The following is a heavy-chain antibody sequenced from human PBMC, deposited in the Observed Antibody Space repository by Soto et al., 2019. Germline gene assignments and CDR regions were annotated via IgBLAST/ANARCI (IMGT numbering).Heavy chain of an antibody. CDR1: GYTFTSYG. J-gene: IGHJ4*02. V-gene: IGHV1-18*01. CDR2: ISAYNGNT. CDR3: ARGIYDFWSGYHVDY. D-gene: IGHD3-3*01. Sequence: GAPVKVSCKASGYTFTSYGISWVRQAPGQGLEWMGWISAYNGNTNYAQKLQGRVTITTDTSTSTAYMELRSLRSDDPAVYYCARGIYDFWSGYHVDYWGQGTLVTVSS.